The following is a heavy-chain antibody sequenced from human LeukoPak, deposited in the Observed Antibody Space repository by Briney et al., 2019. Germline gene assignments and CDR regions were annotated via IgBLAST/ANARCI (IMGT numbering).Heavy chain of an antibody. J-gene: IGHJ4*02. CDR2: IYYSGGT. CDR3: AREINDDSSGYRSYYFDY. CDR1: GGSISSYY. V-gene: IGHV4-59*01. D-gene: IGHD3-22*01. Sequence: PSETLSLTCTVSGGSISSYYWSWIRQPPGKGLEWIGYIYYSGGTNYNPSLKSRVTISVDTSKNQFSLKLSSVTAADTAVYYCAREINDDSSGYRSYYFDYWGQGTLVTVSS.